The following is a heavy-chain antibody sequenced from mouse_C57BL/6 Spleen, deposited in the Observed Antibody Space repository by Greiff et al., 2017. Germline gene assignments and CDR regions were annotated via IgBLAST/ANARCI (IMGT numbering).Heavy chain of an antibody. CDR2: INPNYGTT. V-gene: IGHV1-39*01. CDR3: ARSIDYYGSSYDAMDY. J-gene: IGHJ4*01. D-gene: IGHD1-1*01. Sequence: EVKLMESGPELVKPGASVKISCKASGYSFTDYNMNWVKQSNGKSLEWIGVINPNYGTTSYNQKFKGKATLTVDQSSSTAYMQLNSLTSEDSAVYYCARSIDYYGSSYDAMDYWGQGTSVTVSS. CDR1: GYSFTDYN.